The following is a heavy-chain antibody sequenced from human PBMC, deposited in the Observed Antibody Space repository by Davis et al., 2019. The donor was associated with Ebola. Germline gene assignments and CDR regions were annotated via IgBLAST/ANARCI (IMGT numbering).Heavy chain of an antibody. CDR1: GVSVTSGSSF. J-gene: IGHJ6*03. D-gene: IGHD6-13*01. V-gene: IGHV4-61*01. CDR3: ATGIDSSWPLGHYCMDV. CDR2: IYYNGST. Sequence: PSETLSLTCSVSGVSVTSGSSFWNWIRQPPGKGLEWIGYIYYNGSTNYNPSLKSRVTISLDTSKTQFSLKLRSVTAADTAVYYCATGIDSSWPLGHYCMDVWGKGTTVTVSS.